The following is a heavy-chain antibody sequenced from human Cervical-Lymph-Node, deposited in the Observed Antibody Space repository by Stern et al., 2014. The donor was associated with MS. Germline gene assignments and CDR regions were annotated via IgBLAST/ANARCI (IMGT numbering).Heavy chain of an antibody. Sequence: EVHLVESGGGLVQPGGSLRLSCAASGFTFSSHWMHWVRQAPGKGLVWVSRISGDGITTNYADSVKGRFTISRDNAKNTLSLQMNSLTAEDTALYYCVRSPFWSGYDYWGQGTLVIVSS. CDR3: VRSPFWSGYDY. CDR1: GFTFSSHW. V-gene: IGHV3-74*02. CDR2: ISGDGITT. D-gene: IGHD3-3*01. J-gene: IGHJ4*02.